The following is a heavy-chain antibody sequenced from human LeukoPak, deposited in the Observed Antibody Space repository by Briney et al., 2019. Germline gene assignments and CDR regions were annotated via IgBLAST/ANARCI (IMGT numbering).Heavy chain of an antibody. CDR3: ARDVGGIAARPPNWFDP. CDR1: GGTFSSYA. D-gene: IGHD6-6*01. V-gene: IGHV1-69*05. J-gene: IGHJ5*02. Sequence: SVKVSCKASGGTFSSYAISWVRQAPGQGLEWMGRIIPIFGTANYAQKFQGRVTITTDESTSTAYMELSSLRSEDAAVYYCARDVGGIAARPPNWFDPWGQGTLVTVSS. CDR2: IIPIFGTA.